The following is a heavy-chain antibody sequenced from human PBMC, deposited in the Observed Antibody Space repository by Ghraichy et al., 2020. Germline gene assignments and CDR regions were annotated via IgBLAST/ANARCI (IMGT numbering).Heavy chain of an antibody. CDR1: GGSFSGYY. J-gene: IGHJ4*02. V-gene: IGHV4-34*01. CDR3: AMSYYGSGSPPGSY. D-gene: IGHD3-10*01. Sequence: SETLSLTCAVYGGSFSGYYWSWIRQPPGKGLEWIGEINHSGSTNYNPSLKSRVTISVDTSKNQFSLKLSSVTAADTAVYYCAMSYYGSGSPPGSYWGQGTLVTVSS. CDR2: INHSGST.